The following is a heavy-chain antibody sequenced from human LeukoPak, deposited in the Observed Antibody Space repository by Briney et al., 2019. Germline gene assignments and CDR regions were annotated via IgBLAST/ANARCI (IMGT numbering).Heavy chain of an antibody. CDR3: VRVFTYGMDV. CDR1: GFTFSSYW. V-gene: IGHV3-7*01. CDR2: INQGGNEK. J-gene: IGHJ6*02. Sequence: GGSLRLSCAASGFTFSSYWMNWVRQAPGKGLEWVATINQGGNEKYYVDSVKGRFTISRDNTKYSLFLQMNSLRAEDTAVYYCVRVFTYGMDVWGLGTTVTVSS.